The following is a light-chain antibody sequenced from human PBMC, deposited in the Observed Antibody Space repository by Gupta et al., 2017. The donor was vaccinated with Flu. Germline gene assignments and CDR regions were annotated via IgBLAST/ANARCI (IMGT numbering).Light chain of an antibody. CDR1: SSDVGGYNY. CDR2: EVS. V-gene: IGLV2-14*01. Sequence: QSALTQPASVSGSPGPSITISCTRTSSDVGGYNYVSWYQQHPGKAPKLMIYEVSNRPSGVSNRFSGSKSGNTASLTISGLQAEDEADYYCSSYTSSSTRVFGGGTKLTVL. CDR3: SSYTSSSTRV. J-gene: IGLJ2*01.